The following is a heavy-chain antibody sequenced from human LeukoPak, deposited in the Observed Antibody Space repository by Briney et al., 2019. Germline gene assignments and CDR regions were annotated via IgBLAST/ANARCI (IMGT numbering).Heavy chain of an antibody. CDR1: GYTFTSYG. Sequence: ASVEVSCKASGYTFTSYGISWVRQAPGQGLEWMGWISAYNGNTNYAQKLQGRVTMTTDTSTSTAYMELRSLRSDDTAVYYCARRHDFWSGYYFYYYYGMDVWGQGTTVTVSS. CDR2: ISAYNGNT. CDR3: ARRHDFWSGYYFYYYYGMDV. V-gene: IGHV1-18*01. D-gene: IGHD3-3*01. J-gene: IGHJ6*02.